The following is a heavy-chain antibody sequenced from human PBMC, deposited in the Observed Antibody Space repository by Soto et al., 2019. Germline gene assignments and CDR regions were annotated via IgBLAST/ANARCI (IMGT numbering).Heavy chain of an antibody. Sequence: GGSLRLSCAASGFTFSSYAMSWVRQAPGKGLEWVSAISGSGGSTYYADSVKGRFTISRDNSKNTLYLQMNSLRAEDTAVYYCARDQSGIAVAGKRDAIDIWGQGTMVTVSS. CDR1: GFTFSSYA. D-gene: IGHD6-19*01. V-gene: IGHV3-23*01. CDR3: ARDQSGIAVAGKRDAIDI. J-gene: IGHJ3*02. CDR2: ISGSGGST.